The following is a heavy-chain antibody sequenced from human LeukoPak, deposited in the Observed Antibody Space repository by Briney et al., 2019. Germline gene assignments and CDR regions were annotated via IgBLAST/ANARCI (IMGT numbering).Heavy chain of an antibody. CDR1: GGSVSSGSYY. J-gene: IGHJ5*01. CDR3: ARDILRNDGYNYDS. Sequence: PSETLSLTCTVSGGSVSSGSYYWSWIRQPPGKGLEWIGSIYYSGSSYYNPSLKSRVTISVHTSKNQFSLKLTSVTAADTAVYYCARDILRNDGYNYDSWGQGTLVTVSS. CDR2: IYYSGSS. V-gene: IGHV4-39*07. D-gene: IGHD5-24*01.